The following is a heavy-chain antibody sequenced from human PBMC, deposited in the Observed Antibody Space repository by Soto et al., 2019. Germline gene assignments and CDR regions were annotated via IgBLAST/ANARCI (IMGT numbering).Heavy chain of an antibody. Sequence: QVHLQESGPGLVRPSETLSLTCTVSGVSLKTYYCSWLRLPPGGGLEWIGYIFSSGGPNYNPSIRSLVTMSVETSNTQFSLKMSSVTAADTAEYYCSRVAGISYYNHMDVWGKGTTVTVSS. CDR2: IFSSGGP. D-gene: IGHD1-20*01. CDR3: SRVAGISYYNHMDV. CDR1: GVSLKTYY. J-gene: IGHJ6*03. V-gene: IGHV4-59*01.